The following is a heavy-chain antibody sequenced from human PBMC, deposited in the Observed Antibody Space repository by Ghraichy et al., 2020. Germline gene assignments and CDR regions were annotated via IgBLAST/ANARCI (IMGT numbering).Heavy chain of an antibody. J-gene: IGHJ6*02. CDR1: GFTFSGYS. Sequence: LSLTCVGSGFTFSGYSMNWVRQSPGKGLEWVSYITSSSRTISYADSVKGRFTISRDNAQNSLYLQMNSLRDEDTAVYYCARGSTVVRFYYYDGMYVWGQGTTVTVSS. CDR3: ARGSTVVRFYYYDGMYV. D-gene: IGHD4-23*01. CDR2: ITSSSRTI. V-gene: IGHV3-48*02.